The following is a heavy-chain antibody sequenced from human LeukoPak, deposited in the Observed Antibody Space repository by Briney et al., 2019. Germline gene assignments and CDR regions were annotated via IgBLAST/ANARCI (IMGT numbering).Heavy chain of an antibody. CDR1: GFTFSSYW. D-gene: IGHD2-15*01. J-gene: IGHJ3*02. CDR3: ARAGGGSRSGAFDI. Sequence: GGSLRLSCASSGFTFSSYWMHWVRQAPGKGLVWVSRINSDGSSTSYADSVKGRFTISRDNAKNTLYLQMNSLRAEDTAVYYCARAGGGSRSGAFDIWGQGTMVTVSS. CDR2: INSDGSST. V-gene: IGHV3-74*01.